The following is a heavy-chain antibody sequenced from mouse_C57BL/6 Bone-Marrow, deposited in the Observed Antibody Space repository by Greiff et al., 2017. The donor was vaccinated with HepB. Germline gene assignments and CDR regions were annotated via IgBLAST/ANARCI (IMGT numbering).Heavy chain of an antibody. D-gene: IGHD1-1*01. V-gene: IGHV1-76*01. CDR3: ASFITTVRLYFDY. J-gene: IGHJ2*01. Sequence: QLQQSGAELVRPGASVKLSCKASGYTFTDYYINWVKQRPGQGLEWIARIYPGSGNTYYNEKFKGKATLTAEKSSSTAYMQLSSLTSEDSAVYFCASFITTVRLYFDYWGQGTTLTVSS. CDR1: GYTFTDYY. CDR2: IYPGSGNT.